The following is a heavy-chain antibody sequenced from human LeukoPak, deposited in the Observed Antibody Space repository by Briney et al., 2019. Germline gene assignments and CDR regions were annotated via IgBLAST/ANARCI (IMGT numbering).Heavy chain of an antibody. J-gene: IGHJ4*02. CDR3: ARGSGPLFYLDY. CDR2: ISSPGTTI. V-gene: IGHV3-11*04. Sequence: GGSLRLSCAASGFRFSDYYMNWIRQAPGKGLDWISHISSPGTTISYADSVKGRFTVSRDNAKNSLYLEMNSLRADDTAVYYCARGSGPLFYLDYWGQGTLVTVSS. D-gene: IGHD2-15*01. CDR1: GFRFSDYY.